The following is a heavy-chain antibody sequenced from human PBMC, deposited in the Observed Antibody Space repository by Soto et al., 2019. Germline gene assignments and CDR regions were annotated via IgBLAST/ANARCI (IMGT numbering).Heavy chain of an antibody. CDR2: IIPIFSTA. V-gene: IGHV1-69*01. Sequence: QVQLVQSGAEVKKTGSSVKVSCQASGGTFSRYAISWVRQAPGQGLEWMGGIIPIFSTANYAQKFQGRVTITADESTITAYMELSSLRSEDTAVYYCARGKTTVITFLGDYWGQGTLVTVSS. J-gene: IGHJ4*02. D-gene: IGHD4-17*01. CDR1: GGTFSRYA. CDR3: ARGKTTVITFLGDY.